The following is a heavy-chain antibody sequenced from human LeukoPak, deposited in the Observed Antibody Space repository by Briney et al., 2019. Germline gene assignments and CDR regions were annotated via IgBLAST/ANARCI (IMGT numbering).Heavy chain of an antibody. CDR3: AKVGTAMVTWDYFDY. CDR1: GFTFSSYG. J-gene: IGHJ4*02. CDR2: IWYDGSNK. D-gene: IGHD5-18*01. Sequence: PGRSLRLSCAASGFTFSSYGMHWVRQAPGKGLEWVAVIWYDGSNKYYADSVKGRFTISRDNSKNTLYLQMNSLRAEDTAVYYCAKVGTAMVTWDYFDYWGPGTLVTVSS. V-gene: IGHV3-33*06.